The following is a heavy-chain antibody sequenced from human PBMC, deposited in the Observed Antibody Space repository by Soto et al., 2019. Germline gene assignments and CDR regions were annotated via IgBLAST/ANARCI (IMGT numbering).Heavy chain of an antibody. CDR1: GFTFSSYS. Sequence: PGAARLSCAASGFTFSSYSMYWVRQAPGKGLEWISYISGSSSPIYYADSVKGRFTISRDNAKNSLFLQMNSLRVEDTVVYYCARRSAALYFDYWGQGTLVTVSS. V-gene: IGHV3-48*04. CDR2: ISGSSSPI. J-gene: IGHJ4*02. D-gene: IGHD6-13*01. CDR3: ARRSAALYFDY.